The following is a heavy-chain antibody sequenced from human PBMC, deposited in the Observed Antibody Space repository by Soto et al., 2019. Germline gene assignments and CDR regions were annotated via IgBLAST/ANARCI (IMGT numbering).Heavy chain of an antibody. Sequence: QVQLVQSGAEVKKPGASVKVFCKASGYTFTSYAMHWVRQAPGQRLEWMGWINAGNGNTKYSQKFQGRVTITRDTSASTAYMELSSLRSEDTAVYYCARGIAVAGTVYWGQGTLVTVSS. CDR1: GYTFTSYA. CDR2: INAGNGNT. J-gene: IGHJ4*02. D-gene: IGHD6-19*01. CDR3: ARGIAVAGTVY. V-gene: IGHV1-3*01.